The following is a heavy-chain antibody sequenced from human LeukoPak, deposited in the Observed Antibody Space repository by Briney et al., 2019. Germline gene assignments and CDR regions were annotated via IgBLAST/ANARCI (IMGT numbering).Heavy chain of an antibody. CDR2: INHSGST. CDR3: ARHRRNYDFWSGYYRFFGHFDY. D-gene: IGHD3-3*01. CDR1: GGSFSGYY. J-gene: IGHJ4*02. Sequence: SETLSLTCAVYGGSFSGYYWSWIRQPPGKGLEWIREINHSGSTNYNPSLKSRVTISVDTSKNQFSLKLSSVTAADTAVYYCARHRRNYDFWSGYYRFFGHFDYWGQGTLVTVSS. V-gene: IGHV4-34*01.